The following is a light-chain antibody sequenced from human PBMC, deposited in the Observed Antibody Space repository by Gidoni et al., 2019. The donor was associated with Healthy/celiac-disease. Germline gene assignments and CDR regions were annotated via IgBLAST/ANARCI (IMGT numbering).Light chain of an antibody. CDR3: SSYTSSSTLYV. CDR1: RSDVGGYDY. J-gene: IGLJ1*01. V-gene: IGLV2-14*01. CDR2: YVS. Sequence: QSALTQPASASGSPGQSSTTSCTGTRSDVGGYDYVSWYQQHPGKAPKLMIYYVSIRPSGVSYRFSGRKSCNTASLTISGLQAEDEADYYCSSYTSSSTLYVFGTGTKVTVL.